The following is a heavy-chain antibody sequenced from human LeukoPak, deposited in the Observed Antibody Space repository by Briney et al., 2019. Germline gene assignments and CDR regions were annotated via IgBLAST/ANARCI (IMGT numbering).Heavy chain of an antibody. CDR1: GFSFSTYW. CDR2: IRSDGSDK. J-gene: IGHJ4*02. Sequence: GGSLRLSCAASGFSFSTYWMSWVRQAPGKGLEWLANIRSDGSDKYYVDSVRGRFTISRDNAKNSLYLQMDSLRVEDTAVYYCAISRSDWGQGTLVTVSS. V-gene: IGHV3-7*01. CDR3: AISRSD.